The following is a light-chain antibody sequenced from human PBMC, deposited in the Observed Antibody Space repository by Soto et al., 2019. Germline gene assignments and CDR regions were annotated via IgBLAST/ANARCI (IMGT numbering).Light chain of an antibody. J-gene: IGKJ1*01. CDR1: QGISSY. CDR2: AAS. V-gene: IGKV1-8*01. CDR3: QQYYSYRTWT. Sequence: AIRMTQSPSSFSASTGDRVTITCRASQGISSYFAWYQQKPWKPPKLLIYAASTLQSGVPSRCSGSGSGTDFTLTISCRQSEDFSTYYCQQYYSYRTWTFGQGTKVEIK.